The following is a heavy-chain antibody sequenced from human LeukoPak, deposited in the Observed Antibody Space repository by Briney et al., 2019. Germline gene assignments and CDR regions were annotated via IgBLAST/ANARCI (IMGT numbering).Heavy chain of an antibody. D-gene: IGHD1-14*01. CDR2: INHSGST. CDR1: GGSFSGYY. V-gene: IGHV4-34*01. CDR3: ARGPLVTDFDY. J-gene: IGHJ4*02. Sequence: SETLSLTCAVYGGSFSGYYWSWIRQPPGKGLEWIGEINHSGSTNYNPSLKSRVTISVDTPKNQFSLKLSSVTAADTAVYYCARGPLVTDFDYWGQGTLVTVSS.